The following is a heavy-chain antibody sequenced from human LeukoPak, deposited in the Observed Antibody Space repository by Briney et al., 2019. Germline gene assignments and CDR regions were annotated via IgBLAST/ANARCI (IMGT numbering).Heavy chain of an antibody. Sequence: KPSETLSLTCTVSGGSISSYYWSWIRQPPGKGLEWIGYIYTSGSTNYNPSLKSRVTISVDTSKNQFSLKLSSVTAADTAVYYCARQYCSSTSCHLGVDYWGQGTLVTVSS. V-gene: IGHV4-4*09. CDR2: IYTSGST. D-gene: IGHD2-2*01. CDR3: ARQYCSSTSCHLGVDY. J-gene: IGHJ4*02. CDR1: GGSISSYY.